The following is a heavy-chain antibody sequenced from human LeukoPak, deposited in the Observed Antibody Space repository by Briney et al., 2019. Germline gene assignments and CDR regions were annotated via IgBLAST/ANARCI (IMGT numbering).Heavy chain of an antibody. CDR1: GFTFRAYW. V-gene: IGHV3-7*01. CDR3: ARSLRSSGWIPDDAFDI. J-gene: IGHJ3*02. Sequence: GGSLRLSCAASGFTFRAYWMSWVRQAPGKGLEWVPNIKQDGSEKNYVDSVKGRFTISRDNTKKSLHLQMNSLRAEDTAVYYCARSLRSSGWIPDDAFDIWGQGTKVTVSS. D-gene: IGHD6-19*01. CDR2: IKQDGSEK.